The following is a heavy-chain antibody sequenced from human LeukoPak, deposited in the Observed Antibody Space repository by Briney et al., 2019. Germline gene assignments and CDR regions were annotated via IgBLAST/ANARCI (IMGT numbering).Heavy chain of an antibody. D-gene: IGHD5-12*01. CDR2: IYYSRST. CDR1: GGSISSGGYY. J-gene: IGHJ4*02. V-gene: IGHV4-31*03. Sequence: PSQTLSLTCTVSGGSISSGGYYWSWIRQHPGKGLEWIGYIYYSRSTYYNPSLKSRVTISVDTSKNQFSLKLSSVTAADTAVYYCARGGRVATSYYFDYWGQGTLVTVSS. CDR3: ARGGRVATSYYFDY.